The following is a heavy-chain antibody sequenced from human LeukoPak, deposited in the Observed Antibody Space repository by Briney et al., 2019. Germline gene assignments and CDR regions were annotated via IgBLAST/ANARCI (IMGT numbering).Heavy chain of an antibody. J-gene: IGHJ6*03. CDR1: GFTFSDYY. V-gene: IGHV3-11*04. CDR2: ISSSGSTI. CDR3: ARDATTAVGVVYMDV. Sequence: PGGSLRLSCAASGFTFSDYYMSWIRQAPGKGLEWVSYISSSGSTIYYADSVKGRFTISRDNAKNSLYLQMDSLRAEDTAVYFCARDATTAVGVVYMDVWGRGTTVTISS. D-gene: IGHD6-13*01.